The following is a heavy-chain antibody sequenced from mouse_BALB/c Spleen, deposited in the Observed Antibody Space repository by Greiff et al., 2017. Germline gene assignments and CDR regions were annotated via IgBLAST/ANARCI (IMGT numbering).Heavy chain of an antibody. CDR2: INPGSGGT. V-gene: IGHV1-54*01. CDR3: AISWGVRHAMDY. J-gene: IGHJ4*01. D-gene: IGHD2-14*01. CDR1: GYAFTDYL. Sequence: QVQLKESGAELVRPGTSVKVSCKASGYAFTDYLIEWVKQRPGQGLEWIGVINPGSGGTNYNEKFKGKATLTADKSSSTAYMRLSSLTSDDSAVYFCAISWGVRHAMDYWGQGTSVTVSS.